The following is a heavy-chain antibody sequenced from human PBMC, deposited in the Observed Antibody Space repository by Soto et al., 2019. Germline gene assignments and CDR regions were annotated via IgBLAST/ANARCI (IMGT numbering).Heavy chain of an antibody. J-gene: IGHJ3*02. Sequence: EVQLVESGGGLVKPGGSLRLSCAASGFTFSSYSINWVRQAPGKGLEWVSSISSSSDYIFYADSVKGRFTISRDNAKNSAYVHMNSLRAEDTAVYYCAKSPTGDAFDMWGLGTMVTVS. D-gene: IGHD4-4*01. CDR3: AKSPTGDAFDM. V-gene: IGHV3-21*01. CDR1: GFTFSSYS. CDR2: ISSSSDYI.